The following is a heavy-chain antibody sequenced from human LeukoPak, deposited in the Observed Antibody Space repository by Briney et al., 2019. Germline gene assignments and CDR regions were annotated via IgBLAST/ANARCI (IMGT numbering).Heavy chain of an antibody. CDR2: ISAYNGNT. J-gene: IGHJ4*02. CDR3: ATAAADTHNLDY. Sequence: ASVKVSCKASGYTFTSYGISWVRQAPGQGLEWMGWISAYNGNTNYAQKLQGRVTMTTDTSTSTAYMELRSLRSDDTAVYYCATAAADTHNLDYWGQGTLVTVSS. D-gene: IGHD6-13*01. V-gene: IGHV1-18*01. CDR1: GYTFTSYG.